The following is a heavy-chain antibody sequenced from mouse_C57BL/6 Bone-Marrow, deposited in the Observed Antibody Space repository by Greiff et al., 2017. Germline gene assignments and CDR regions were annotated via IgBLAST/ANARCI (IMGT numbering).Heavy chain of an antibody. J-gene: IGHJ3*01. Sequence: VQLQQPGAELVKPGASVKLSCKASGYTFTSYWMRWVKQRPGRGLEWIGRIDPNSGGTKYNAQFKSKATLTVDKPSSTAYMQLSSLTSEDSAVYYGARSVIYYDYGGFAYWGQGTLVTVSA. V-gene: IGHV1-72*01. CDR1: GYTFTSYW. CDR2: IDPNSGGT. CDR3: ARSVIYYDYGGFAY. D-gene: IGHD2-4*01.